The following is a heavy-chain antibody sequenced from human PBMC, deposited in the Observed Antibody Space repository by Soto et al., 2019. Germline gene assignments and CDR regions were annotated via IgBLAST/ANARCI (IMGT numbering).Heavy chain of an antibody. Sequence: QVQLVQSGAEVKKPVASVKVSCKASGYMFTGYYMHWVRQAPGQGLEWMGWINPDSGGTNYAQKFQGWVTMTRDTSISTAFMELDRLGFDDTAVYYCARASWGGSYYYYMDVWGKETTVTVSS. CDR3: ARASWGGSYYYYMDV. CDR1: GYMFTGYY. V-gene: IGHV1-2*04. J-gene: IGHJ6*03. CDR2: INPDSGGT. D-gene: IGHD3-16*01.